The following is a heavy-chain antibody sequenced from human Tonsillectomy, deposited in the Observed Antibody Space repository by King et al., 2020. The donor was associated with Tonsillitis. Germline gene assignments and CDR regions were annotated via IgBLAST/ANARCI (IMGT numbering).Heavy chain of an antibody. J-gene: IGHJ4*02. Sequence: VQLVESGGGVVQPGRSLRLSCAASGFSLRSFGMHWVRQAPGKGLEWVATISYDGSIKNDADSVKGRFTISRDNSKNSIFLHMNSLRPEDTAVYYCARGAREFDYGGQGTLVTVSS. CDR3: ARGAREFDY. V-gene: IGHV3-30-3*01. CDR1: GFSLRSFG. D-gene: IGHD1-26*01. CDR2: ISYDGSIK.